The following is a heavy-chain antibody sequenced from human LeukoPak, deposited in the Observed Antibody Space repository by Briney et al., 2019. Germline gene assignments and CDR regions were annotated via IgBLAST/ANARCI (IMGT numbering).Heavy chain of an antibody. J-gene: IGHJ4*02. V-gene: IGHV3-53*01. CDR1: GLTFGDAW. D-gene: IGHD3-16*02. Sequence: PGGSRTLSCAASGLTFGDAWMTWVRQAPGKGLEWVSVIYTGGSIQYADSVKGRFTISRDNSKNMVYLQMNSLRAEDTAVYYCAKNLGFVADCWGQGTLVTVSS. CDR3: AKNLGFVADC. CDR2: IYTGGSI.